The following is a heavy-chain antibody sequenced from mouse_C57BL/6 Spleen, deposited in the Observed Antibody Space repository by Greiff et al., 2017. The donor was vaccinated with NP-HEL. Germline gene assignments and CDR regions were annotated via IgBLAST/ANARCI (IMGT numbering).Heavy chain of an antibody. Sequence: VQLKESGPELVKPGASVKIPCKASGYTFTDYNMDWVKQIHGKSLEWIGDINPNNGGTIYNQKFKGKATLTVDKSSSTAYMEPRSLTSEDTAVYYCARPYYGSSLWFAYWGQGTLVTVSA. V-gene: IGHV1-18*01. D-gene: IGHD1-1*01. CDR3: ARPYYGSSLWFAY. J-gene: IGHJ3*01. CDR1: GYTFTDYN. CDR2: INPNNGGT.